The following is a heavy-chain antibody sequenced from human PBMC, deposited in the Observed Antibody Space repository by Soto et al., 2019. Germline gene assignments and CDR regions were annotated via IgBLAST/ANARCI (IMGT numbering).Heavy chain of an antibody. D-gene: IGHD6-13*01. J-gene: IGHJ5*02. CDR1: GGSFSGYY. Sequence: SETLSLTCAVYGGSFSGYYWSWIRQPPGKGLEWIGEINHSGSTNYNPSLKSRVTISVDTSKNQFSLKLSSVTAADTAVYYCARGRGSSWYWNPPGWFDPWGQGPLVTVSS. CDR3: ARGRGSSWYWNPPGWFDP. CDR2: INHSGST. V-gene: IGHV4-34*01.